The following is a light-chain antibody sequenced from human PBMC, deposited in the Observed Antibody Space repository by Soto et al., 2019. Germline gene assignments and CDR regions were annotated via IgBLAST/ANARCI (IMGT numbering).Light chain of an antibody. J-gene: IGKJ1*01. Sequence: DIQMTQSPSTLSASVGDRVTITCRASQSISSLLACYQQKPGKAPKLLIYDAYSVESGVPSRFSGSGSGTEFTLTISSLQPDDFATYYCQQYNSYSTWTFGQGAKVDI. V-gene: IGKV1-5*01. CDR3: QQYNSYSTWT. CDR1: QSISSL. CDR2: DAY.